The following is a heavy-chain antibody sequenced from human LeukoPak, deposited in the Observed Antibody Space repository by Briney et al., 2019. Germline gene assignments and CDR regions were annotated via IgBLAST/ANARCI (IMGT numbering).Heavy chain of an antibody. D-gene: IGHD6-19*01. J-gene: IGHJ4*02. V-gene: IGHV3-21*01. CDR1: GFTFSSYT. CDR2: ISTSSGYI. CDR3: AKDSLAVASDY. Sequence: GGSLRLSCVASGFTFSSYTMTWVRQAPGKGLEWVSSISTSSGYIYYADSVKGRFTISRDNAKNSLYLQMNSLRAEDTAVYYCAKDSLAVASDYWGQGTLVTVSS.